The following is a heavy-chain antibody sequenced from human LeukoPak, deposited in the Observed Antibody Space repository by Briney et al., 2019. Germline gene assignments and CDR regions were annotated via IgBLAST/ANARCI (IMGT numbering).Heavy chain of an antibody. D-gene: IGHD3-3*01. CDR1: GGSFSGYY. J-gene: IGHJ5*02. CDR2: INHSGST. CDR3: ARGRRNYDFWSGYYGNFDP. Sequence: SETLSLTCAVYGGSFSGYYWSWICQPPGKGLEWIGEINHSGSTNYNPSLKSRVTISVDTSKNQFSLKLSSVTAADTAVYYCARGRRNYDFWSGYYGNFDPWGQGTLVTVSS. V-gene: IGHV4-34*01.